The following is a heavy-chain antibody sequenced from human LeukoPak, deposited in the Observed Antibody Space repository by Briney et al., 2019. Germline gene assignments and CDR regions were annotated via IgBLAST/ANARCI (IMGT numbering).Heavy chain of an antibody. V-gene: IGHV1-8*03. CDR2: MNPNSGNT. CDR3: ARGGYDFWSGYSRFGALYYMDV. CDR1: GYTFTSYD. J-gene: IGHJ6*03. Sequence: ASVKVSCKASGYTFTSYDINWVRQATGQGLEWMGWMNPNSGNTGYAQKVQGRVTITRNTSISTAYMELSSLRSEDTAVYYCARGGYDFWSGYSRFGALYYMDVWGKGTTVTVSS. D-gene: IGHD3-3*01.